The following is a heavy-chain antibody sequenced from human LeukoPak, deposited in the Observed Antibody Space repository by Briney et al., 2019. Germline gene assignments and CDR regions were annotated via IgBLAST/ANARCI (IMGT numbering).Heavy chain of an antibody. CDR3: ASAPYFYYMNV. D-gene: IGHD3-10*01. V-gene: IGHV4-59*01. CDR2: NHYSGGT. J-gene: IGHJ6*03. Sequence: SETLSLTCTVSGASLTNYYWSWIRQPPEKGLQWIGYNHYSGGTNYNPSLKSRVTISIDTTKNQVSLKMRSVTAADTAVYYCASAPYFYYMNVWGKGTTVTVSS. CDR1: GASLTNYY.